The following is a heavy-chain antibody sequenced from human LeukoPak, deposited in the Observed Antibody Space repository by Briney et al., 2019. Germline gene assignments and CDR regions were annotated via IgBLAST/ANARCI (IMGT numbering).Heavy chain of an antibody. Sequence: GASVKVSCKASGYTFTGSYLHWVRQAPGQGLEWMGWINPNSGGTKSAQNFQGRVAMTRDTSISTAYMELNSLRSDDTAVYYCARKIEGGSDPLDYWGQGTLVTVSS. J-gene: IGHJ4*02. CDR3: ARKIEGGSDPLDY. CDR2: INPNSGGT. V-gene: IGHV1-2*02. D-gene: IGHD1-26*01. CDR1: GYTFTGSY.